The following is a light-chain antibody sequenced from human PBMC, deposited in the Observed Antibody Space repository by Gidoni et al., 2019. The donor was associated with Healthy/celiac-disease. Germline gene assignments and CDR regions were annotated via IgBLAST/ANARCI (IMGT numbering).Light chain of an antibody. CDR1: SSNIGSNT. V-gene: IGLV1-44*01. CDR2: SNN. J-gene: IGLJ2*01. Sequence: QSVLTPPPSASGTPRQMVTISCSGSSSNIGSNTVNWYQQLPGTAPKLLIYSNNQRPSGVPDRFSGSKSGTSAYLAISGLQSEDEADYYGAAWDDSLNGRVFGGGTKLTVL. CDR3: AAWDDSLNGRV.